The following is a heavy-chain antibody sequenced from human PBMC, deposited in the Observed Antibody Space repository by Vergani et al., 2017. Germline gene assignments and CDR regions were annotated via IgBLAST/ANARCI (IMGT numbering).Heavy chain of an antibody. CDR1: GYTFTSYA. CDR3: AREVFYDYVWGSYRLRGGYYFDY. CDR2: INAGNGNT. Sequence: QVQLVQSGAEVKKPGASVKVSCKASGYTFTSYAMHWVRQASGQRLEWMGWINAGNGNTKYSQKFQGRVTITRDTSASTAYMELSSLRSEDTAVYYCAREVFYDYVWGSYRLRGGYYFDYWGQGTLVTVSS. D-gene: IGHD3-16*02. J-gene: IGHJ4*02. V-gene: IGHV1-3*01.